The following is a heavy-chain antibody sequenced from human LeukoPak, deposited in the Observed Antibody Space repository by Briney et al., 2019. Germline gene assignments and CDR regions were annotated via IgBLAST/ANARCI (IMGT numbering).Heavy chain of an antibody. CDR2: IYYSGST. V-gene: IGHV4-59*08. CDR1: GGSISSHY. D-gene: IGHD3-22*01. Sequence: SETLSLTCTVSGGSISSHYWSWTGQPPGKGREGIGYIYYSGSTTYNPSFKSRVTISVDTSKSQWSLKLSSVTAADTAGYNCARRSSGNPFDYWGQGTLVTVSS. CDR3: ARRSSGNPFDY. J-gene: IGHJ4*02.